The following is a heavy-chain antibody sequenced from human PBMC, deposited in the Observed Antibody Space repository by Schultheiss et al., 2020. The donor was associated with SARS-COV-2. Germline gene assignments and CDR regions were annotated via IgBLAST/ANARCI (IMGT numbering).Heavy chain of an antibody. CDR1: GFTFSSYA. D-gene: IGHD6-13*01. V-gene: IGHV3-30*04. J-gene: IGHJ4*02. CDR2: ISYDGSNK. CDR3: AKDLFGVAAAVLFRCGNDY. Sequence: GGSLRLSCAASGFTFSSYAMHWVRQAPGKGLEWVAVISYDGSNKYYADSVKGRFTISRDNSKNTLYLQMNSLRAEDTAVYYCAKDLFGVAAAVLFRCGNDYWGQGTLVTVSS.